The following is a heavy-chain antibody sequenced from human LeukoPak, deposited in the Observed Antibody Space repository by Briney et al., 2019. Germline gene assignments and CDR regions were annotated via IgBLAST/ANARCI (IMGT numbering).Heavy chain of an antibody. J-gene: IGHJ4*02. CDR1: GFTFSNSG. CDR2: IWSDGSKK. CDR3: GRGVYSPRDY. Sequence: GRSLRLSCAASGFTFSNSGMHWVRQAPGKGLEWVALIWSDGSKKYYADSVEGRFTISGDNSKNTLYLQMNSLRAEDTAVYYCGRGVYSPRDYWGQGTLVTVSS. V-gene: IGHV3-33*01. D-gene: IGHD5-18*01.